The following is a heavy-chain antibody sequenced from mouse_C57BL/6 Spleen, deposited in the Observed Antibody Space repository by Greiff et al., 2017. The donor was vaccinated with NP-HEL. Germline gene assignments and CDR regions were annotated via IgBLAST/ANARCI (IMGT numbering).Heavy chain of an antibody. V-gene: IGHV1-19*01. D-gene: IGHD1-1*01. Sequence: VQLKESGPVLVKPGASVKMSCKASGYTFTDYYMNWVKQSHGKSLEWIGVINPYNGGTSYNQKFKGKATLTVDKSSSTAYMELNSLTSEDSAVYYCARSYYYGSSLYAMDYWGQGTSVTVSS. J-gene: IGHJ4*01. CDR1: GYTFTDYY. CDR3: ARSYYYGSSLYAMDY. CDR2: INPYNGGT.